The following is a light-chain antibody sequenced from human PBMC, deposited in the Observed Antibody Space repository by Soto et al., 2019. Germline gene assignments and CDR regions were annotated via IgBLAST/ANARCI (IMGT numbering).Light chain of an antibody. J-gene: IGLJ2*01. CDR1: SSNIGAGHD. V-gene: IGLV1-40*01. CDR2: GHS. Sequence: QSVLTQPPSVSGAPGQRVTISFTGTSSNIGAGHDVHWYQQLPGKAPQLLIYGHSTRPSGVPDRFSGSTSGTSASLAITGLQAEDEADYYCQSYDNRVRVFGEGTKLTVL. CDR3: QSYDNRVRV.